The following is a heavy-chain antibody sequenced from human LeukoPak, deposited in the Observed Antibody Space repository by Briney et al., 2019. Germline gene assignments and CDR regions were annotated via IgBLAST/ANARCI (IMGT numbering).Heavy chain of an antibody. CDR3: AREGQLLWFGELFQKGDAFDI. Sequence: WLRQPPGKGLEWVSSISSSSSYIYYADSVKGRFTISRDNAKNSLYLQMNSLRAEDTAVYYCAREGQLLWFGELFQKGDAFDIWGQGTMVTVSS. CDR2: ISSSSSYI. J-gene: IGHJ3*02. V-gene: IGHV3-21*01. D-gene: IGHD3-10*01.